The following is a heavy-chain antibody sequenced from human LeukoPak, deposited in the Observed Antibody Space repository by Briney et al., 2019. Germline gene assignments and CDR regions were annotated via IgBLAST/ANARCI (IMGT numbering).Heavy chain of an antibody. V-gene: IGHV3-30*18. D-gene: IGHD6-19*01. CDR3: AKGGSGWPYGMDV. CDR2: ISYDGSNK. Sequence: GRSLRLSCAASGFTFSSYGMHWVRQAPGKGLEWVAVISYDGSNKYYADSVKGRFTISRDNSKNTLYPQMNSLRAEDTAVYYCAKGGSGWPYGMDVWGKGTTVTVSS. J-gene: IGHJ6*04. CDR1: GFTFSSYG.